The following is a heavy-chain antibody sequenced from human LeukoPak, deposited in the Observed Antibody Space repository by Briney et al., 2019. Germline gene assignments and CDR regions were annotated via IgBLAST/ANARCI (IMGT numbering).Heavy chain of an antibody. CDR1: GTIFSSYG. J-gene: IGHJ6*02. V-gene: IGHV3-30*03. Sequence: GGSLRLSCAASGTIFSSYGMHWVRQAPGKGLQWVAVISFDGSNEYYTNSVKGRFTISRDNSKNTLYLQMDSLRAEDTAVYYCARDEQSGVGWFGSRSPNYYYGMDVWGQGTTVTVSS. D-gene: IGHD3-10*01. CDR2: ISFDGSNE. CDR3: ARDEQSGVGWFGSRSPNYYYGMDV.